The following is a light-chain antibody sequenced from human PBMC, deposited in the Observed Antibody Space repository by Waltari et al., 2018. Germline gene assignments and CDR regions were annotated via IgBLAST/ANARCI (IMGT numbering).Light chain of an antibody. CDR2: SNK. CDR3: AAWDVSLKGV. CDR1: SSNIGSNT. J-gene: IGLJ2*01. Sequence: QSVLTQPPSASGTPGQRVTISCSGSSSNIGSNTVNWYQQLPGMAPQLLIYSNKQRPPGVPDRCSGSKSGTSASLAISGRQSDDEADYYCAAWDVSLKGVFGGGTKVTVL. V-gene: IGLV1-44*01.